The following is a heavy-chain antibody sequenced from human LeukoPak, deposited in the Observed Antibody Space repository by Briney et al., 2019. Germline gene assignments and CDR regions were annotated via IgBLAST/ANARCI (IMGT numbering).Heavy chain of an antibody. V-gene: IGHV1-69*04. J-gene: IGHJ4*02. Sequence: GASVKVSCKASGGTFSSYAISWVRQAPGQGLEWMGRIIPILGIANYAQKFQGRVTITADKSTSTAYMELSSLRSEDTAVYYCARSDDYGGTFDYWGQGTLVTVSS. CDR1: GGTFSSYA. CDR2: IIPILGIA. D-gene: IGHD4-17*01. CDR3: ARSDDYGGTFDY.